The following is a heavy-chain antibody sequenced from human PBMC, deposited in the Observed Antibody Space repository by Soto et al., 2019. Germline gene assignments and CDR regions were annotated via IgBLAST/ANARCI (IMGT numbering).Heavy chain of an antibody. D-gene: IGHD2-2*01. CDR1: GYTFTSYA. V-gene: IGHV1-3*01. Sequence: ASVKVSCKASGYTFTSYAMHWVRQAPGQRLEWMGWINAGNGNTKYSQKFQGRVTITRDTSASTAYMELSSLRSEDTAVCYCARDRKVPAAYYFDYWGQGTLVTVSS. J-gene: IGHJ4*02. CDR3: ARDRKVPAAYYFDY. CDR2: INAGNGNT.